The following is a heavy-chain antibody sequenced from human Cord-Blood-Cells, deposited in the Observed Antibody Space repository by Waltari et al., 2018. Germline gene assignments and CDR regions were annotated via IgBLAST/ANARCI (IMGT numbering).Heavy chain of an antibody. CDR1: GYTFTDYY. CDR3: ARVDYSSSSRWFDP. D-gene: IGHD6-6*01. Sequence: LFESGADVGSPGASVKVSLLVSGYTFTDYYMHWVRQAPGQGLEWMGWINPDSGGTNYARKFQGRVTVTRDTSISTAYMELSRLRSDDTAGYYCARVDYSSSSRWFDPWGQGTLVTVSS. J-gene: IGHJ5*02. CDR2: INPDSGGT. V-gene: IGHV1-2*02.